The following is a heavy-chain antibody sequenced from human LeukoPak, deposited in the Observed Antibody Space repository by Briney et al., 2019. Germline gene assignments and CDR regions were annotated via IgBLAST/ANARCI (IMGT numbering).Heavy chain of an antibody. D-gene: IGHD4-17*01. CDR2: INPNNGGT. Sequence: GGSLRLSCAASGYTFTGYYMHRVRQAPGQGLEWMGWINPNNGGTNYAQRFQGRVTMTRDTSISTAYMELSRLRSDDTAVYYCARAVTSDYWGQGTLVTVSS. V-gene: IGHV1-2*02. J-gene: IGHJ4*02. CDR3: ARAVTSDY. CDR1: GYTFTGYY.